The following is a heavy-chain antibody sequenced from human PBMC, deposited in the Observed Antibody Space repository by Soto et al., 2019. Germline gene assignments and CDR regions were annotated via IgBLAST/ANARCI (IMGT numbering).Heavy chain of an antibody. V-gene: IGHV4-39*01. CDR3: ARLGGYCSTTGCYGYYAMDV. J-gene: IGHJ6*02. CDR1: GGSISSSNYY. Sequence: SETLSLTCTFSGGSISSSNYYWGWIRQPPGKGLEWIGSIYYSGNTYYNPSLKSRVTMSVDTSKNQFSLKLSSVTAADTAVYYCARLGGYCSTTGCYGYYAMDVWGQGTTVTVSS. D-gene: IGHD2-2*01. CDR2: IYYSGNT.